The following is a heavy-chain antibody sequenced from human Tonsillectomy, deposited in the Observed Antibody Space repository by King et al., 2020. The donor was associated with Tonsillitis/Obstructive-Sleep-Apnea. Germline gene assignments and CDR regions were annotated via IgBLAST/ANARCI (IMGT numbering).Heavy chain of an antibody. V-gene: IGHV3-74*01. CDR1: GFTFSSYW. D-gene: IGHD3-16*01. J-gene: IGHJ6*03. CDR3: ARDGASYYYYMDV. Sequence: VQLVESGGGLVQPGGSLRLSCAASGFTFSSYWMHWVRQAPGKGRVWVSRINSDGSRTNYADSVKGRFTISRDNAKNTLYLQMNSLRAEDTSVYYCARDGASYYYYMDVWGKGTTVTVSS. CDR2: INSDGSRT.